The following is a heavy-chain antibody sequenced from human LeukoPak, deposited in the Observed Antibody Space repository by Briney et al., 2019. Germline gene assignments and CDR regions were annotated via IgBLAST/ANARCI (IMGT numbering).Heavy chain of an antibody. Sequence: GGSLRLSCAAFGFTFITHVMSGVGQAPGKGLEWVSAISGSGGSTYYADSVKGRFTISRDNSKNTLYLQMNSLGADDTAVYYCEKGNWRHFYYCGQGTLVTVSS. J-gene: IGHJ4*02. D-gene: IGHD1-1*01. V-gene: IGHV3-23*01. CDR3: EKGNWRHFYY. CDR2: ISGSGGST. CDR1: GFTFITHV.